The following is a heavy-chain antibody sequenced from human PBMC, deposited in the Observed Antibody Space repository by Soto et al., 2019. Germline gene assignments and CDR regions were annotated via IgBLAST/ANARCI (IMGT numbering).Heavy chain of an antibody. CDR2: ISGNGGST. V-gene: IGHV3-23*01. CDR3: AKDRVYLFYGPWLAP. D-gene: IGHD3-10*01. J-gene: IGHJ5*02. CDR1: GFTSSSNA. Sequence: HPGGSLRLSCAASGFTSSSNAMTWVRQAPGQGLEWVSGISGNGGSTYYADSVKGRFTISRDNSKNTLYLQMNSLRAEDTAVYYCAKDRVYLFYGPWLAPWGQGALVTVSS.